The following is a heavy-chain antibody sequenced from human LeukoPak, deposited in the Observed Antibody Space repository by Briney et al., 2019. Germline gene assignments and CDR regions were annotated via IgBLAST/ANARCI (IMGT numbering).Heavy chain of an antibody. D-gene: IGHD3-10*01. J-gene: IGHJ4*02. V-gene: IGHV3-64D*06. Sequence: PGGSLRLSCPVSGFSFSSYVLHWVRQAPGKGLESVSGISQNGDNTYYADSVKGRFTISEDNSENTLYLQMNSLRPEDTAVYYCMNPNHYGSGRWGQGTLVTVSS. CDR2: ISQNGDNT. CDR3: MNPNHYGSGR. CDR1: GFSFSSYV.